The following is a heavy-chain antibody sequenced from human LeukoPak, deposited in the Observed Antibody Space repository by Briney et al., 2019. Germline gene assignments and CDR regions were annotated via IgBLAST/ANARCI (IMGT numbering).Heavy chain of an antibody. CDR3: ARGRASLDY. Sequence: ASVKVSCKTSGYTFSSFDVIWVRQATGQGLEWIGWMDPNSLNTGYAQKFRGRVTMTGDTSISTAYMELSSLISEDTAVYYCARGRASLDYWGQGTLVTVSS. V-gene: IGHV1-8*01. CDR2: MDPNSLNT. CDR1: GYTFSSFD. J-gene: IGHJ4*02.